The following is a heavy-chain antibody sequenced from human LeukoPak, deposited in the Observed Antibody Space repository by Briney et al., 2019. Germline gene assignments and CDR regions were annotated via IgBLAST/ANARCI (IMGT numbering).Heavy chain of an antibody. CDR3: ARGSSWQNYYYGMDV. CDR1: GFTVNTNY. J-gene: IGHJ6*02. V-gene: IGHV3-53*01. Sequence: GGSLRLSCAASGFTVNTNYMSWVRQAPGKGLEWVSVISGGGSTYYADSVKGPFTISRDNSKNTLYLQMNSLRAEDTAVYYCARGSSWQNYYYGMDVWGQGTTVTVSS. D-gene: IGHD6-13*01. CDR2: ISGGGST.